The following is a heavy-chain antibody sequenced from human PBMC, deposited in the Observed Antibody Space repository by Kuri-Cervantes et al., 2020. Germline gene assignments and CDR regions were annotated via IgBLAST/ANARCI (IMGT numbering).Heavy chain of an antibody. CDR1: GYTFTGYY. V-gene: IGHV1-2*02. CDR2: INPNSGGT. Sequence: ASVKVSCKASGYTFTGYYMHWVRQAPGQGLEWMGWINPNSGGTNYAQKFQGRVTMTRDTSISTAYMELSRLRSDDTAVYYCVRREWLGELLNYWFDPWGQGTLVTVSS. J-gene: IGHJ5*02. D-gene: IGHD3-10*01. CDR3: VRREWLGELLNYWFDP.